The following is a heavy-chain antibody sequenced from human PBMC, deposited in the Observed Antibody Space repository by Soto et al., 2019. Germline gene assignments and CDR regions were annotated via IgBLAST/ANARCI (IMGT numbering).Heavy chain of an antibody. CDR3: AKGYYYGSGDFDY. V-gene: IGHV3-23*01. D-gene: IGHD3-10*01. Sequence: EVQLLESGGGLAQPGGSLRLSCAASGFTFSSYAMTWVRQAPGKGLEWVSTISGGGGSTYYADSVKGRFTISRDNSKNTLYLQINNLRAEDTAVYYCAKGYYYGSGDFDYWGQGTLVTVSS. J-gene: IGHJ4*02. CDR1: GFTFSSYA. CDR2: ISGGGGST.